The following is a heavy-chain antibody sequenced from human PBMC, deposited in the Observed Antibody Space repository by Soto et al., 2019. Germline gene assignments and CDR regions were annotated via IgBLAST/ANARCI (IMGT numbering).Heavy chain of an antibody. J-gene: IGHJ6*02. D-gene: IGHD2-21*01. CDR1: GISLSTTGVG. V-gene: IGHV2-5*02. Sequence: QITLKESGPTLVKPTQTLTLTCTFSGISLSTTGVGVGWISQPPGTALEWLALIYWDDDKRYTPSLKSRLTITKDTSKDPVVRTMTSMDPVDTATYDCVQSRCGGDCLQSYSSHSYYGLDVWGQGTTVTVSS. CDR3: VQSRCGGDCLQSYSSHSYYGLDV. CDR2: IYWDDDK.